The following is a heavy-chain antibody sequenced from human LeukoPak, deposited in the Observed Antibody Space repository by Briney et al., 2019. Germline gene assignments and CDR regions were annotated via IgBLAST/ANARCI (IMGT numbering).Heavy chain of an antibody. CDR1: GYSISSGYY. J-gene: IGHJ5*02. D-gene: IGHD3-10*01. CDR3: ARKAGYYGSGSHLGWFDP. Sequence: SETLSLTCTVSGYSISSGYYWGWIRQPPGKGLEWIGSIYHSGSTYYNPSLKSRVTISVDTSKNQFSLKLSSVTAADTAVYYCARKAGYYGSGSHLGWFDPWGQGTLVTVSS. V-gene: IGHV4-38-2*02. CDR2: IYHSGST.